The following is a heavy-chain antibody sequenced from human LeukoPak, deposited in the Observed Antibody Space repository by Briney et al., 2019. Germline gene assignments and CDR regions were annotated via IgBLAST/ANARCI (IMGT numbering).Heavy chain of an antibody. CDR2: INPTSGGP. CDR1: GYTFTGYF. CDR3: ASRGYYYASDI. J-gene: IGHJ3*02. D-gene: IGHD3-22*01. V-gene: IGHV1-2*02. Sequence: GASVKVSCKASGYTFTGYFIHWVRPAPGQGLAWMGWINPTSGGPNYAQKFQGRVTMTRDTSFTTAYLELTRLRSDDTAIYYCASRGYYYASDIWGQGTMVTVSS.